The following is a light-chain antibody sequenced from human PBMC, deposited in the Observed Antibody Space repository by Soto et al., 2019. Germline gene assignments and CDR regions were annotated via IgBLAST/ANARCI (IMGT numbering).Light chain of an antibody. CDR2: INSDGSH. CDR1: SGHNNYA. Sequence: QSVLTQSPSASASLGASVKLTCTLRSGHNNYAIAWHQQQPEKGPRYLMRINSDGSHTKGDGIPDRFSGSSSGTERYLTISSLQSEDEADYYCQTWGTGIWVFGGGTKVTVL. CDR3: QTWGTGIWV. J-gene: IGLJ3*02. V-gene: IGLV4-69*01.